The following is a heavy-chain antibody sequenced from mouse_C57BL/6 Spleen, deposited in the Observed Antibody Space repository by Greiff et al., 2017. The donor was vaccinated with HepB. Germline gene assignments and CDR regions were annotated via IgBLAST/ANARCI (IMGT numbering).Heavy chain of an antibody. CDR1: GYTFTSYW. Sequence: VQLQQPGAELVRPGSSVKLSCKASGYTFTSYWMHWVKQRPIQGLEWIGNIDPSDSETHYNQKFKDKATLTVDKSSSTAYMQLSSLTSEDSAVYYCARVSSTVVADWYVDVWGTGTTVTVSS. CDR2: IDPSDSET. CDR3: ARVSSTVVADWYVDV. V-gene: IGHV1-52*01. J-gene: IGHJ1*03. D-gene: IGHD1-1*01.